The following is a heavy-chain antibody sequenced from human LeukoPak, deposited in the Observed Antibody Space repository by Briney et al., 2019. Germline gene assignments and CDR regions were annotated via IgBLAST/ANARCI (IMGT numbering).Heavy chain of an antibody. CDR2: VSGGGGST. Sequence: GGSLRLSCADSGFTFRNYAMTWVRQAPGKGLEWVSAVSGGGGSTYYADSVKGRFTISRDNSKNTLYLQMNSLRAEDTAVYYCAKRHGYDNDWLDYWGQGTLVTVSS. D-gene: IGHD3-22*01. CDR1: GFTFRNYA. V-gene: IGHV3-23*01. J-gene: IGHJ4*02. CDR3: AKRHGYDNDWLDY.